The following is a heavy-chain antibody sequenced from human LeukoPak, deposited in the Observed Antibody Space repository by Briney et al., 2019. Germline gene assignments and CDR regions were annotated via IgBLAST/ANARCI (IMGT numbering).Heavy chain of an antibody. V-gene: IGHV4-38-2*02. J-gene: IGHJ4*02. CDR3: ARDRGALGATVPAIFAVNFFDS. D-gene: IGHD2-2*02. CDR2: IHHSGTA. CDR1: GRSINNGYF. Sequence: SETLSLTCTVSGRSINNGYFWGWIRQPPGKGLEWIASIHHSGTASYNPSLESRVTISVDTSKNQFSLRLSSVTAADTAVYYCARDRGALGATVPAIFAVNFFDSWGQGTLGTVSP.